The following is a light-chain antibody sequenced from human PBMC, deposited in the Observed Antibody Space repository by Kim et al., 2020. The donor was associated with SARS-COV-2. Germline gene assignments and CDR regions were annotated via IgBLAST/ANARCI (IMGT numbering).Light chain of an antibody. V-gene: IGKV3-15*01. J-gene: IGKJ2*01. Sequence: EIVMTQSPATLSVSPGERVTLPCRASQSVGSSLAWYQQKPGQVPRLLIYGASTRATGVPARFSGSGSGTEFTLTVSSLQSEDFAVYYCQHYSNWYTFGQGTKLEI. CDR2: GAS. CDR1: QSVGSS. CDR3: QHYSNWYT.